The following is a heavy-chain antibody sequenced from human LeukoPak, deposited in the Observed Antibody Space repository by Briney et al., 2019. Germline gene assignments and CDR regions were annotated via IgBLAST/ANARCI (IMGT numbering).Heavy chain of an antibody. CDR3: VRADRLGSDVYYFAE. D-gene: IGHD3-16*01. V-gene: IGHV3-72*01. Sequence: GGSLRLSCAASGFSFRDHYMDWVRLVPGKGLEWVGRTRDRAHSYTTEYAASVKGRHSISRDASQKPLYLQMNSLKVEDTAVYYCVRADRLGSDVYYFAEWGQGTLVTVSS. CDR2: TRDRAHSYTT. CDR1: GFSFRDHY. J-gene: IGHJ4*02.